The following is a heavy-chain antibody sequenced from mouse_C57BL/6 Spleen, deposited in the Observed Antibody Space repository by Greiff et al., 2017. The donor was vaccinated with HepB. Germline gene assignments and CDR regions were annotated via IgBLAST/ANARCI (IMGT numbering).Heavy chain of an antibody. D-gene: IGHD2-4*01. CDR2: IDPSDSYT. J-gene: IGHJ2*01. Sequence: QVQLQQPGAELVMPGASVKLSCKASGYTFTSYWVHWVKQRPGQGLEWIGEIDPSDSYTNYNQKFKGKSTLTVDKSSSTAYMQLSSLTSEDSAVYYCARYGGGDYDEGGFDYWGQGTTLTVSS. CDR1: GYTFTSYW. CDR3: ARYGGGDYDEGGFDY. V-gene: IGHV1-69*01.